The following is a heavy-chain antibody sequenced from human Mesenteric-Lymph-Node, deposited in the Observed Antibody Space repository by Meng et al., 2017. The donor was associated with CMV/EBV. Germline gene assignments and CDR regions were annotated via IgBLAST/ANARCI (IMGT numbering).Heavy chain of an antibody. CDR2: IGASGNTI. V-gene: IGHV3-48*03. CDR1: GFTFSTYE. J-gene: IGHJ1*01. CDR3: ASSGSYYNEFVF. Sequence: GESLKISCGASGFTFSTYEMNWVRQAPGKGLEWISYIGASGNTIYYADSVKGRFTIYRDNAKKSLFLQMNSLRAEDTAVYYCASSGSYYNEFVFRGQGTLVTVSS. D-gene: IGHD3-10*01.